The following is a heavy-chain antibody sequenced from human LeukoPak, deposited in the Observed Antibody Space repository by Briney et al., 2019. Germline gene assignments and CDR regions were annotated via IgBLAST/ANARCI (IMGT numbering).Heavy chain of an antibody. CDR1: GFTFDDYG. V-gene: IGHV3-20*04. J-gene: IGHJ6*03. Sequence: SGGSLRLSCAASGFTFDDYGMSWVRQAPGKGLEWVSGINWNGGSTGYADSVKGRFTISRDNAKNSLYLQMNSLRAEDTALYYCARGYCSSTSCYADYYYYYMDVWGKGTTVTVSS. D-gene: IGHD2-2*01. CDR3: ARGYCSSTSCYADYYYYYMDV. CDR2: INWNGGST.